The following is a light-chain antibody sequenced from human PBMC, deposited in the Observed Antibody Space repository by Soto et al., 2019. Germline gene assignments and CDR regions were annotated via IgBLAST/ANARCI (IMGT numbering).Light chain of an antibody. Sequence: QSALTQPASVSGSPGQSITLSCTGTSSDVGGYNYVSWYQQHPGKAPKLMIYDVSNRPSGVSNRFSGSKSVNTASLTITGLQAEDEADYYCSSYTSSSAVVFGGGTKVTFL. J-gene: IGLJ2*01. CDR2: DVS. CDR3: SSYTSSSAVV. V-gene: IGLV2-14*01. CDR1: SSDVGGYNY.